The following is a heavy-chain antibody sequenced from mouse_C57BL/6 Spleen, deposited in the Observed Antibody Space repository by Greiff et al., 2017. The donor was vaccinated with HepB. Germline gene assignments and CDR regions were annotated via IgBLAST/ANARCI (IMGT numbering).Heavy chain of an antibody. CDR2: IYPSDSET. J-gene: IGHJ2*01. Sequence: QVQLQQPGAELVRPGSSVKLSCKASGYTFTSYWMDWVKQRPGQGLEWIGNIYPSDSETHYNQKFKDKATLTVDKSSSTAYMQLSSLTSEDSAVYCCARAGTGPVGGYWGQGTTLTVSS. V-gene: IGHV1-61*01. D-gene: IGHD4-1*01. CDR3: ARAGTGPVGGY. CDR1: GYTFTSYW.